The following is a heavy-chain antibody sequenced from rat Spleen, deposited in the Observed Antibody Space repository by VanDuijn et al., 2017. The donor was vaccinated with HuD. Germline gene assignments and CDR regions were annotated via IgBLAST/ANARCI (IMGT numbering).Heavy chain of an antibody. Sequence: EVQLVESGGGLVQPGRSLKLSCAASGFTFSNYGMAWVRQAPTKGLEWVASITNSGGSTYYRDSVKGRFTISRDNAKSTLYLQMDSLRSEDTATYYCTTGMDAWGQGASVTVSS. CDR3: TTGMDA. CDR1: GFTFSNYG. CDR2: ITNSGGST. J-gene: IGHJ4*01. V-gene: IGHV5-27*01.